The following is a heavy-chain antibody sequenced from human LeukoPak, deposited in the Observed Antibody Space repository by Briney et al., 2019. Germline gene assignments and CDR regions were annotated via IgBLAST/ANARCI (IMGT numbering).Heavy chain of an antibody. D-gene: IGHD2-8*01. CDR1: GDSIFSSNW. CDR2: IKSRADGGTI. CDR3: TRSSYTNSWFFY. Sequence: ETLSLTCAVSGDSIFSSNWWSWVRQAPGKGLEWVGRIKSRADGGTIDYAAPVKGRFTMSRDDSKNTVYLQMNSLKAEDTAVYYCTRSSYTNSWFFYWGQGSLVTVSS. V-gene: IGHV3-15*01. J-gene: IGHJ4*02.